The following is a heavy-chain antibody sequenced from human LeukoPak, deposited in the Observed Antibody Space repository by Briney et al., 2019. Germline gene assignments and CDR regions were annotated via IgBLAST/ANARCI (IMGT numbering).Heavy chain of an antibody. CDR3: ASYDSSGRAFDI. J-gene: IGHJ3*02. D-gene: IGHD3-22*01. CDR2: IYYTGST. CDR1: GGSISSHY. Sequence: PSETLSLTCTVSGGSISSHYWTWIRQPPGKGLEWIGYIYYTGSTNYNPSLQSRVTISVDTSKNQFSLKLSSVTAADTAVYYCASYDSSGRAFDIWGQGTMVTVSS. V-gene: IGHV4-59*11.